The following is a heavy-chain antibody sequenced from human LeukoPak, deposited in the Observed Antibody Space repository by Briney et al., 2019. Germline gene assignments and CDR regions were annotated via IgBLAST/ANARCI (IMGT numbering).Heavy chain of an antibody. V-gene: IGHV4-61*02. J-gene: IGHJ6*02. CDR1: GGSISSGSYY. CDR2: IYTTGST. D-gene: IGHD3-22*01. CDR3: AREGRDYDSSGYPYYYYSMDV. Sequence: SETLSLTCTVSGGSISSGSYYWSWIRQPAGKGLEWIGRIYTTGSTNYNPSLKRRVTISGDTSKNQFSLKLSSVAAADTAVYYCAREGRDYDSSGYPYYYYSMDVWGQGTTVPVSS.